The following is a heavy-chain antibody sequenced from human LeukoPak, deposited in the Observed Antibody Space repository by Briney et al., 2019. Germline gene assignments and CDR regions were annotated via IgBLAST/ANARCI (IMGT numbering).Heavy chain of an antibody. CDR1: GGSFSGYY. CDR2: INHSGST. V-gene: IGHV4-34*01. J-gene: IGHJ4*02. D-gene: IGHD3-3*01. Sequence: SETLSLTCAVYGGSFSGYYWSWIRQPPGKGLEWIGEINHSGSTNYNPSLKSRVTISVDTSKNQFSLKLSSVTAADTAVYYCARSFKLRFLEWLPRAQALFDYWGQGTLVTASS. CDR3: ARSFKLRFLEWLPRAQALFDY.